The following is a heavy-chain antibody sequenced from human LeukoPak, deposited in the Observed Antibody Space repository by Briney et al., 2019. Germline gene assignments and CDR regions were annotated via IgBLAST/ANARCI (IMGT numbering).Heavy chain of an antibody. D-gene: IGHD2-21*01. V-gene: IGHV4-4*09. CDR3: ATSHDVKTAPYHL. CDR1: GGSISSYY. Sequence: SETLSLTCTVSGGSISSYYWSWVRQSPGKGLEWIGYIFTSGWTDYNPSLKSRVTMSVDTSKNQLSMELRFLTAADTAVYYCATSHDVKTAPYHLWGQGTLVTVSS. J-gene: IGHJ5*02. CDR2: IFTSGWT.